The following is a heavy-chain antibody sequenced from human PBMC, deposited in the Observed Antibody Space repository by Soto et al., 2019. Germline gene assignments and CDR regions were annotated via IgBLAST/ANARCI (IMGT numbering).Heavy chain of an antibody. V-gene: IGHV3-66*01. CDR1: GFTVSSNY. D-gene: IGHD4-17*01. J-gene: IGHJ4*02. Sequence: EVQLVESGGGLVQPGGSLRLSCAASGFTVSSNYMSWVRQAPGKGLEWVSVIYSGGSTYYADSVKGRFTISRDNSKYTLYLQMNSLRAEDTAVYYCARGDDYGGNSVGAYDYWGQGTLVTVSS. CDR3: ARGDDYGGNSVGAYDY. CDR2: IYSGGST.